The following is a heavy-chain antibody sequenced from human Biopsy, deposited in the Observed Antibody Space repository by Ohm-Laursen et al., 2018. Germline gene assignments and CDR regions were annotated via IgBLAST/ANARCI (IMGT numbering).Heavy chain of an antibody. V-gene: IGHV4-61*01. D-gene: IGHD2-21*01. J-gene: IGHJ6*02. CDR2: IYNTERT. CDR1: GGSVSSSNYY. CDR3: AIDRVPRREVMPVYYYGMDV. Sequence: SETLSLTCSVSGGSVSSSNYYWNWIRQTPGKGLEWIGFIYNTERTNYNPSLKSRVTISLDTSKNQFSLELSSVIPSDTAVYYCAIDRVPRREVMPVYYYGMDVWGQGSTVTVSS.